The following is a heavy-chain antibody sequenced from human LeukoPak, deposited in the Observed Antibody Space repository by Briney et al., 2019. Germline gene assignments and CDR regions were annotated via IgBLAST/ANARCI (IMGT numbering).Heavy chain of an antibody. J-gene: IGHJ6*03. CDR1: GLTFSRYW. Sequence: GGSLRLSCAASGLTFSRYWLTWVRQAPGKGLEWVASIKQDGGEKNYVDAVKGRFTISRDNAKNSLSLQMNSLRAEDTAVYYCVRDVRGYDYYYYYYTDVWGKGTTVTVSS. V-gene: IGHV3-7*01. D-gene: IGHD5-12*01. CDR3: VRDVRGYDYYYYYYTDV. CDR2: IKQDGGEK.